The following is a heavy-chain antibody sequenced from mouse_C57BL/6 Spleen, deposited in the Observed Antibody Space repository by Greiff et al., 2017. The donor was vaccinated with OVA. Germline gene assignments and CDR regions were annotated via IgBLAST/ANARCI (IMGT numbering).Heavy chain of an antibody. D-gene: IGHD2-4*01. CDR3: AREAYDYDGKGNAMDY. J-gene: IGHJ4*01. CDR2: ISSGGSYT. CDR1: GFTFSSYG. V-gene: IGHV5-6*01. Sequence: EVKLVESGGDLVKPGGSLKLSCAASGFTFSSYGMSWVRQTPDKRLEWVATISSGGSYTYYPDSVKGRFTISRDNAKNTLYRQMSSLKSEDTAMYYCAREAYDYDGKGNAMDYWGQGTSVTVSS.